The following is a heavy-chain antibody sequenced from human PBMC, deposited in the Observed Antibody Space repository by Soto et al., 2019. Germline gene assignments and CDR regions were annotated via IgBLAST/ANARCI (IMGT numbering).Heavy chain of an antibody. CDR3: AKEQGYSTSYYGYVDL. CDR2: ITWNSGII. Sequence: EVQLVESGGGLVQPGRSMRLSCAASGFTFDDYAMHWVRQPPGKGLEWVSGITWNSGIIGYADSVKGRFTISRDNAKNSLYLQMNRLRPDDTALYYCAKEQGYSTSYYGYVDLWGRGTLVTVSS. D-gene: IGHD6-13*01. CDR1: GFTFDDYA. V-gene: IGHV3-9*01. J-gene: IGHJ2*01.